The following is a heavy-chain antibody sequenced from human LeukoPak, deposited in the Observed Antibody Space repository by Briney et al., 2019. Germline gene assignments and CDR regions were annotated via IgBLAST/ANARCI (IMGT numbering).Heavy chain of an antibody. Sequence: SETLSLTCTVSGGSISSSSYYWGWIRQPPGKGLEWIGSIYYSGSTYYNPSLKSRVTISVDTSKNQFSLKLSSVTAADTAVYYCARGYSNYVYYYYYGMDVWGQGTTVTVSS. J-gene: IGHJ6*02. D-gene: IGHD4-11*01. V-gene: IGHV4-39*01. CDR1: GGSISSSSYY. CDR2: IYYSGST. CDR3: ARGYSNYVYYYYYGMDV.